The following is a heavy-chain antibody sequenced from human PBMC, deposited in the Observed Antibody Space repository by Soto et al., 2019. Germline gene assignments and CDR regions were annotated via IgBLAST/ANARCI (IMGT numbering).Heavy chain of an antibody. J-gene: IGHJ5*02. Sequence: SETLSLTCAVSGGSISSGGYSWSWIRQPPGKGLEWIGYIYHSGSTYYNPSLKSRVTISVDTSKNQFSLKLSSVTAADTAVYYCASPPTNLDYDDDNWFDPWGQGSLVTVSS. V-gene: IGHV4-30-2*01. CDR1: GGSISSGGYS. D-gene: IGHD3-22*01. CDR2: IYHSGST. CDR3: ASPPTNLDYDDDNWFDP.